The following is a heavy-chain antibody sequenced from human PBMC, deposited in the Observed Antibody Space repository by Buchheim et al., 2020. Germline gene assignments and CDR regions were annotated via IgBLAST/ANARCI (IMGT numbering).Heavy chain of an antibody. CDR3: ARAFLHPPRFDY. J-gene: IGHJ4*02. CDR1: GGPFSGYY. Sequence: QVQLQQWGAGLLKPSETLSLTCAVYGGPFSGYYWSWIRQPPGKGLEWIGEINHSGSTNYNPSLKSRVTISVDTSKNQFSLKLSSVTAADTAVYYCARAFLHPPRFDYWGQGTL. CDR2: INHSGST. D-gene: IGHD3-3*01. V-gene: IGHV4-34*01.